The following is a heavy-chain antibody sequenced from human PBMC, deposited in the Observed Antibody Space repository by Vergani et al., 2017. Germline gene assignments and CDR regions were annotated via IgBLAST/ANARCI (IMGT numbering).Heavy chain of an antibody. CDR1: GFTLSNYD. Sequence: QVQLVESGGGVVQRGGSLRLSCATSGFTLSNYDMQWIRQGPGKGLEFVAFIQFDGSNQYYADSVKGRFSISRDNAKSSLFLQMDSLRAEDTAVYYCARDHRDYNNYPGTFDIWGQGSMVTVSS. J-gene: IGHJ3*02. D-gene: IGHD5-24*01. CDR2: IQFDGSNQ. CDR3: ARDHRDYNNYPGTFDI. V-gene: IGHV3-30*02.